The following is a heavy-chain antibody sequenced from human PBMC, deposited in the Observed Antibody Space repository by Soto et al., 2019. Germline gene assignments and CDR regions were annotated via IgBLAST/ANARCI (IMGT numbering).Heavy chain of an antibody. Sequence: GGSLRVWWAAAGGTGSDHDGSWVRQAPGKGLEWVSVIYSGGSTYYADSVKGRFTISRDNSKNTLYLQMNSLRAEDTAVYYCARHGYNYGGGYFDYWGQGTLVTVSS. J-gene: IGHJ4*02. CDR2: IYSGGST. V-gene: IGHV3-66*04. CDR3: ARHGYNYGGGYFDY. D-gene: IGHD5-18*01. CDR1: GGTGSDHD.